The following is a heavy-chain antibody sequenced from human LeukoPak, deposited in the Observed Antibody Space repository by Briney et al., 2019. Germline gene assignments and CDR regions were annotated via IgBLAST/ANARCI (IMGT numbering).Heavy chain of an antibody. D-gene: IGHD3-3*01. CDR3: ARRAIFGVVIIGVVDY. V-gene: IGHV1-2*02. CDR1: GYTFTGYY. Sequence: ASVKVSCKASGYTFTGYYMHWVRQAPGQGLEWMGWINPNSGGTNYAQKFQGRVTMTRDTSISTAYMELSRLRSDDTAVYYCARRAIFGVVIIGVVDYWGQGTLVTVSS. CDR2: INPNSGGT. J-gene: IGHJ4*02.